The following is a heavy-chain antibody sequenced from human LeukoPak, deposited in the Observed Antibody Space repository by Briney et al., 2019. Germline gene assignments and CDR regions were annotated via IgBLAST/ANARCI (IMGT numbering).Heavy chain of an antibody. CDR1: GFTFSSYE. D-gene: IGHD3-3*01. V-gene: IGHV3-48*03. J-gene: IGHJ4*02. CDR2: ISSSGNTI. CDR3: AKDFRFSTY. Sequence: GGSLRLSCAASGFTFSSYEMNWVRQAPGKGLEWVSYISSSGNTIYYADSVKGRFTISRDNAKNSVYLQMNSLRAEDTAVYFCAKDFRFSTYWGQGTLVTVSS.